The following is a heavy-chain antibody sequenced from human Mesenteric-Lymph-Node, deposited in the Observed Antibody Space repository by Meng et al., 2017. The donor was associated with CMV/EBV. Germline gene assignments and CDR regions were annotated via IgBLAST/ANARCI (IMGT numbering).Heavy chain of an antibody. CDR1: AYSFTTSN. V-gene: IGHV7-4-1*01. Sequence: ASAYSFTTSNMNWVRQAPGQGPEWMGWINTQTGNPTYAQGFTGRFVFTLDTSVSTTYLEIFSLQAEDTAVYYCATYTGYYGLGGFDPWGQGTLVTVSS. D-gene: IGHD3-10*01. CDR2: INTQTGNP. CDR3: ATYTGYYGLGGFDP. J-gene: IGHJ5*02.